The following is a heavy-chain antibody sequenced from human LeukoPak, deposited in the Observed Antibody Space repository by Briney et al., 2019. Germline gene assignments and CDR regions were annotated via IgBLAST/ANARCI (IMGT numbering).Heavy chain of an antibody. CDR3: ARGKGHIVVVPAAICY. V-gene: IGHV1-2*02. D-gene: IGHD2-2*01. CDR2: INPNSGGT. J-gene: IGHJ4*02. CDR1: GYTFTGYY. Sequence: ASVKVSCKASGYTFTGYYMHWVRQAPGQGLEWMGWINPNSGGTNYAQKFQGRVTMTRDTSISTAYMELSRLRSDDTAVYYCARGKGHIVVVPAAICYWGQGTLVTVSS.